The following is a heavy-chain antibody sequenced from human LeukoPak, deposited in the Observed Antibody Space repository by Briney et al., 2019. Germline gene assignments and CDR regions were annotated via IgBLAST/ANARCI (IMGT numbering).Heavy chain of an antibody. J-gene: IGHJ4*02. CDR1: GYTLTDFS. D-gene: IGHD3-22*01. Sequence: ASLTVSFTISGYTLTDFSMHWVRQAPGKGLEWMGGFNREDDEPIYAPHFRGRVTVTEDTSTDTAYMELSSLRSEDTAVYYCATLDSYYDNSGRPLIPDWGQGTLVTVSS. V-gene: IGHV1-24*01. CDR2: FNREDDEP. CDR3: ATLDSYYDNSGRPLIPD.